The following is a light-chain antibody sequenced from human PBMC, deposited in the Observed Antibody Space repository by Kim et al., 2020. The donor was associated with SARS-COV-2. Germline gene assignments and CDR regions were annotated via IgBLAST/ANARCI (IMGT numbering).Light chain of an antibody. J-gene: IGLJ3*02. V-gene: IGLV6-57*03. CDR1: SASIASNY. CDR3: QSYDSSNHWV. CDR2: EDN. Sequence: KTVTIAWTRSSASIASNYVQGYQQRPGSAPTTVIYEDNQRPSGVPDRFSGSIDSSSNSASLTISGLKTEDEADYYCQSYDSSNHWVFGGGTQLTVL.